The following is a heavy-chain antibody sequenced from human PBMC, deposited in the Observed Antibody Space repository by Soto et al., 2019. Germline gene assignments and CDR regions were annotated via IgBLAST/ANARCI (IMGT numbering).Heavy chain of an antibody. D-gene: IGHD1-1*01. Sequence: PSETLSLTCTVSGGSVNSGDYYWSWTRQSPGKGLEWIGSIFYSGTTYYNPSLQGRITISIDTSKNQFSLRLTSVTAADTALYYCARDWVHERWFDPWGQGTLVTVSS. CDR2: IFYSGTT. CDR3: ARDWVHERWFDP. V-gene: IGHV4-30-4*01. J-gene: IGHJ5*02. CDR1: GGSVNSGDYY.